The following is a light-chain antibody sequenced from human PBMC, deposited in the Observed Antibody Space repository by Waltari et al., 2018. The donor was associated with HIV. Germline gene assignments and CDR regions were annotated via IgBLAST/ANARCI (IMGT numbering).Light chain of an antibody. CDR2: GAS. V-gene: IGKV3-15*01. CDR3: QQYGKWPHN. Sequence: IVMTQSPATLSVYPGERATLSCRASENVIINLAWYQQKPGQPHRLLLFGASTRATDIPARFSGSGSGTEFTLTINSLQPEDSAIYYCQQYGKWPHNFGGGTKVEVK. J-gene: IGKJ4*01. CDR1: ENVIIN.